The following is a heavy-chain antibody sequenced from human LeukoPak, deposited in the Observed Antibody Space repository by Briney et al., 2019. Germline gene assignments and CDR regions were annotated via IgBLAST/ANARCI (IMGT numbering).Heavy chain of an antibody. Sequence: GGSLRLSCAASGFTFSSYGMHWVRQAPGKGLEWVAVISYDGSNKYYADSVKGRFTISRDNSMNTLYLQMNSLRAEDTAVYYCAKDYGDYAHSYYYGMDVWGQGTTVTVSS. CDR1: GFTFSSYG. J-gene: IGHJ6*02. CDR2: ISYDGSNK. V-gene: IGHV3-30*18. CDR3: AKDYGDYAHSYYYGMDV. D-gene: IGHD4-17*01.